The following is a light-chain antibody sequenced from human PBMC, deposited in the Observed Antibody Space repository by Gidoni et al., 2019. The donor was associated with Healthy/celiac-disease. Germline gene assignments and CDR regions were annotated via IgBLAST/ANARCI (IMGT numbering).Light chain of an antibody. CDR2: AAS. V-gene: IGKV1-39*01. CDR3: QQSYSTLT. J-gene: IGKJ4*01. Sequence: IQMTQSPSSLSASVGDRVTITCLASQSISSYLNWYQQKPGKAPKLLIYAASSLQSGVPSRFSGSGSGTDFTLTISSLQPEDFATYYCQQSYSTLTFGGGTKVEIK. CDR1: QSISSY.